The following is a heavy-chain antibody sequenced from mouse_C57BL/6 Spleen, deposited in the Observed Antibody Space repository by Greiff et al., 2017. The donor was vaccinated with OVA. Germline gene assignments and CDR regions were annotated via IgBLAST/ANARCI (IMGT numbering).Heavy chain of an antibody. Sequence: QVQLQQSGPGLVAPSQSLSITCTVSGFSLTSYGVHWVRQPPGKGLEWLVVIWSDGSTTYNSALKSRLSISKDNSKSQVFLKMNSLQTDDTAMYYCARHKGSSYNYAMDYWGQGTSVTVSS. CDR1: GFSLTSYG. CDR3: ARHKGSSYNYAMDY. V-gene: IGHV2-6-1*01. J-gene: IGHJ4*01. D-gene: IGHD1-1*01. CDR2: IWSDGST.